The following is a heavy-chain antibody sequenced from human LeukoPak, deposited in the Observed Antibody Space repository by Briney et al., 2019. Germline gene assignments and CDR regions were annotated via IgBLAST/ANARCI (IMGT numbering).Heavy chain of an antibody. J-gene: IGHJ4*02. D-gene: IGHD2-2*01. CDR1: GFTFSSCW. V-gene: IGHV3-74*01. Sequence: GGSLRLSCAASGFTFSSCWMHWVRQAPGKGLVWVSRINSDRSSTSYADSVKGRFTISRDNAKNTLYLQMNSLRAEDTAVYYCARDSRYCSSTSCYQPGIDYWGQGTLVTVSS. CDR2: INSDRSST. CDR3: ARDSRYCSSTSCYQPGIDY.